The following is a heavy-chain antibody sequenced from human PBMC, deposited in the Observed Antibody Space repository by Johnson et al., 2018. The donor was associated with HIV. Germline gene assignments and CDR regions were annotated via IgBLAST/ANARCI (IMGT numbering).Heavy chain of an antibody. J-gene: IGHJ3*02. CDR2: IRYDGYNK. Sequence: QVQLMESGGGVVQPGRSLRLSCAASGFTLSSYWMSWVRQAPGKGLEWVAFIRYDGYNKYYADSVKGRFTISRDNAKNSLYLQMNSLRAEDTAVYYCARDRGGITGTQSAFDIGGQGTMVTGSS. V-gene: IGHV3-33*08. D-gene: IGHD1-20*01. CDR1: GFTLSSYW. CDR3: ARDRGGITGTQSAFDI.